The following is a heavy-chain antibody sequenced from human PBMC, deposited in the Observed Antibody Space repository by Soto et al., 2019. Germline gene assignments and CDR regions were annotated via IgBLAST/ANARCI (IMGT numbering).Heavy chain of an antibody. V-gene: IGHV1-69*08. D-gene: IGHD4-17*01. CDR2: IIPAIGTT. CDR3: ARPDFGDYWYFDL. J-gene: IGHJ2*01. CDR1: GGPFSSHT. Sequence: QDQLVQSGAEVKKPGSSVKVSCKAFGGPFSSHTFSWVRQAPGQGLEWMGRIIPAIGTTTYAQKFQGRVTITADESVTTVYMELNSLRTEDTAVYYCARPDFGDYWYFDLWGRGTLVTVSS.